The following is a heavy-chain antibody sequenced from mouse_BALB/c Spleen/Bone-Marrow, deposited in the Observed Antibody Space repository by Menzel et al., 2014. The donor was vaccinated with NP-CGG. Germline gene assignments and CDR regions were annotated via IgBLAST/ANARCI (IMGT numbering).Heavy chain of an antibody. CDR1: GYTFSDYA. V-gene: IGHV1-67*01. D-gene: IGHD1-1*01. CDR3: ARDSGNNSRYAIDY. CDR2: ISMYCGKT. J-gene: IGHJ4*01. Sequence: QVQLQQSGPDLVRPGVSVKISCKGSGYTFSDYAMHWVKQSHAKSLELIGAISMYCGKTNYNQRVKGKVTMTVDKSSSTDYMELARLTSEDSAIYYCARDSGNNSRYAIDYWGQGTSVTVSS.